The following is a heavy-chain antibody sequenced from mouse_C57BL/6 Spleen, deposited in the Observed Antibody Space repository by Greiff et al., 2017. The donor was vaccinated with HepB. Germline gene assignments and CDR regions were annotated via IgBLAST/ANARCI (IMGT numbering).Heavy chain of an antibody. V-gene: IGHV6-3*01. CDR2: IRLKSDNYAT. J-gene: IGHJ1*03. CDR1: GFTFSNYW. CDR3: AGLDYCGSSFWYFDV. Sequence: EVKLVESGGGLVQPGGSMKLSCVASGFTFSNYWMNWVRQSPEKGLEWVAQIRLKSDNYATPYAESVKVRFTISRDDSKSSVYLQMNNLRAEDTGIYYCAGLDYCGSSFWYFDVWGTGTTVTVSS. D-gene: IGHD1-1*01.